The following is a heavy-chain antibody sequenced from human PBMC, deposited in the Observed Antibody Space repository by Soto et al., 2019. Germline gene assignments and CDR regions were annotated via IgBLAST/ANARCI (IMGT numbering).Heavy chain of an antibody. V-gene: IGHV4-4*07. Sequence: LSLTCTVSGGSISSYYWSWIRQPAGKGLEWIGRIYTSGSTNYNPSLKSRVTMSLDTSKNQFSLKLTSVTAADTALYYCARGNCSSPNCYSFSGYYGMDVWGQGTTVTVSS. CDR2: IYTSGST. J-gene: IGHJ6*02. CDR1: GGSISSYY. CDR3: ARGNCSSPNCYSFSGYYGMDV. D-gene: IGHD2-2*01.